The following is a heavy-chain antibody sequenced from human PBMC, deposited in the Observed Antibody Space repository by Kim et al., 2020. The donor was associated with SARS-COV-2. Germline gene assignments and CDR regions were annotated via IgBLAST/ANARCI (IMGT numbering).Heavy chain of an antibody. Sequence: SGPTLVKPTQTLTLTCTFSGFSLSTSGVAVGWIRQPPGKARERLALIFWDDYKRFIPSLMSRLTITKDTSKNQVVLRMTNMDPVDTATYFCAHINFYGSVSYYYIDYWGQGTLVTVSS. J-gene: IGHJ4*02. D-gene: IGHD3-10*01. CDR3: AHINFYGSVSYYYIDY. CDR1: GFSLSTSGVA. CDR2: IFWDDYK. V-gene: IGHV2-5*02.